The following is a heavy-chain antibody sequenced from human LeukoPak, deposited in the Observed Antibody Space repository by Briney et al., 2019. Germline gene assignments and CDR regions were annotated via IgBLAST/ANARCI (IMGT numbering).Heavy chain of an antibody. D-gene: IGHD7-27*01. CDR2: AYYRSKWLY. V-gene: IGHV6-1*01. Sequence: SQTLSLTCAISGDSGSFNSDVWNWIRQSPSRGLEWLERAYYRSKWLYDYAVSVKGRLTITPDTPKNQFSLQLNSVTPEDTAVYYCVRDVNWGLDAFDIWGQGTMVTVSS. CDR1: GDSGSFNSDV. J-gene: IGHJ3*02. CDR3: VRDVNWGLDAFDI.